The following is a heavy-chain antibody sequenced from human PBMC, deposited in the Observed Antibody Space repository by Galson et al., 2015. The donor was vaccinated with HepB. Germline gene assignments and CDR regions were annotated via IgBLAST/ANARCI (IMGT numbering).Heavy chain of an antibody. CDR3: ARGSRLRWLTSPFRMDV. D-gene: IGHD4-23*01. CDR1: GGSFSGYY. J-gene: IGHJ6*03. V-gene: IGHV4-34*01. CDR2: INHSGST. Sequence: ETLSLTCAVYGGSFSGYYWSWIRQSPGKGLEWIGEINHSGSTNYNPSLKSRVTISVDTSKNQFSLKLSSVTAADTAVYYCARGSRLRWLTSPFRMDVWGKGTTVTVSS.